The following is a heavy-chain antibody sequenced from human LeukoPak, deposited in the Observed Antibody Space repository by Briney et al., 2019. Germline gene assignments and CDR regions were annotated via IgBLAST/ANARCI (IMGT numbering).Heavy chain of an antibody. V-gene: IGHV3-74*01. Sequence: GGSLRLSCAASGFTFSGYWIHWVRQAPGKGLVRVSWINNDETNTRYADSVRGRFTISRDNAKNTLYLDMNGLRAEDTAVYYCARTTKHSYDVWGQGTLVTVSS. CDR2: INNDETNT. CDR1: GFTFSGYW. J-gene: IGHJ4*02. CDR3: ARTTKHSYDV. D-gene: IGHD3-16*01.